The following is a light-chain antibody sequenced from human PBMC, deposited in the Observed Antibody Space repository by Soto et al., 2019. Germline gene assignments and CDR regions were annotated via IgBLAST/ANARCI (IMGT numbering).Light chain of an antibody. Sequence: DIQMTQSPSSLSASVGDRVTITCQASQDISNHLNWYQQKPGKAPKLLIYDASNLETGVPSRFSGSGSGTDFTFTISSLQPEDIATYYCQQYDNLQLTFGGGTKVEIK. CDR3: QQYDNLQLT. CDR1: QDISNH. J-gene: IGKJ4*01. CDR2: DAS. V-gene: IGKV1-33*01.